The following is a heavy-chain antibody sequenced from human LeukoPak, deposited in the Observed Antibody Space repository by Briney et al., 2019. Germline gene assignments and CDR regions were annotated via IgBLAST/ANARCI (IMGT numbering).Heavy chain of an antibody. V-gene: IGHV3-33*01. CDR3: ARDRDYAFDY. CDR1: GFTFSSYG. D-gene: IGHD4-17*01. CDR2: IWYDGSNK. J-gene: IGHJ4*02. Sequence: GGSLRPSCAASGFTFSSYGMHWVRQAPGKGLEWVAVIWYDGSNKYYADSVKGRFTISRDNSKNTLYLQMNSLRDEDTAVYYCARDRDYAFDYWGQGTLVTVSS.